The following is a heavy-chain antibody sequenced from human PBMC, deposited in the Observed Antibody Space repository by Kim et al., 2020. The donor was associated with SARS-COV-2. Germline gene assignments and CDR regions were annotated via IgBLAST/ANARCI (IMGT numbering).Heavy chain of an antibody. Sequence: AQKLQGRVTMTRDTSISTAYMELSRLRSDDTAVYYCARDFMAAAGTGLDYWGQGTLVTVSS. D-gene: IGHD6-13*01. V-gene: IGHV1-2*02. J-gene: IGHJ4*02. CDR3: ARDFMAAAGTGLDY.